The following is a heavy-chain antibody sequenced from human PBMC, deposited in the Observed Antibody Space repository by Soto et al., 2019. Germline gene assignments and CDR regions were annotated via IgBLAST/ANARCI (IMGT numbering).Heavy chain of an antibody. CDR3: ARARYCSSTSCPYYYYGMDV. J-gene: IGHJ6*02. D-gene: IGHD2-2*01. CDR2: INHSGST. V-gene: IGHV4-34*01. CDR1: GGSFSGYY. Sequence: SETLSLTCAVYGGSFSGYYWRWIRQPPGKXLEWIGEINHSGSTNYNPSLKSRVTISVDTSKNQFSLKLSSVTAADTAVYYCARARYCSSTSCPYYYYGMDVWGQGTTVTVS.